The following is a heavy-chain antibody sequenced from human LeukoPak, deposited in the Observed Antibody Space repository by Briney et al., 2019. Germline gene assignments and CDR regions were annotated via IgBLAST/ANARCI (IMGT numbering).Heavy chain of an antibody. Sequence: SVKVSCKASGGTFSSYAISWVRQAPGQGLEWMGGIIPIFGTANYAQKFQGRVTITADESTSTAYMELSSLRSEDTAVYYCAITRSGLVVVPAARFDYWGQGTLVTVSS. CDR2: IIPIFGTA. D-gene: IGHD2-2*01. CDR3: AITRSGLVVVPAARFDY. J-gene: IGHJ4*02. V-gene: IGHV1-69*13. CDR1: GGTFSSYA.